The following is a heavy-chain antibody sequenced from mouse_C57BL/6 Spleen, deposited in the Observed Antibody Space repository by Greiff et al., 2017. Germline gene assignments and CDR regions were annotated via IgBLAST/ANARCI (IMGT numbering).Heavy chain of an antibody. CDR2: IWTGGGT. CDR3: ARAYEAMDY. CDR1: GFSLTSYA. Sequence: VHLVESGPGLVAPSQSLSITCTVSGFSLTSYAISWVRQPPGKGLEWLGVIWTGGGTNYTSALKSRLIISKDNSKSQVFLKMNSLQTDDTARYYCARAYEAMDYWGQGTSVTVSS. D-gene: IGHD6-5*01. V-gene: IGHV2-9-1*01. J-gene: IGHJ4*01.